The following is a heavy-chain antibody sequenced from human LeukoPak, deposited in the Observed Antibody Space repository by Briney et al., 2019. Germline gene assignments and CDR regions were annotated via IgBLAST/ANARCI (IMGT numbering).Heavy chain of an antibody. D-gene: IGHD2-2*01. Sequence: SETLSLTCAVYGGSFSGYYWSWIRQPPGKGLEWIGEINHSGSTNYNPSLKSRVTISVVTSKNQFSLELSSVTAADTAVYYCARSSNIVVVPAAMSFDYWGQGTLVTVSS. J-gene: IGHJ4*02. V-gene: IGHV4-34*01. CDR3: ARSSNIVVVPAAMSFDY. CDR2: INHSGST. CDR1: GGSFSGYY.